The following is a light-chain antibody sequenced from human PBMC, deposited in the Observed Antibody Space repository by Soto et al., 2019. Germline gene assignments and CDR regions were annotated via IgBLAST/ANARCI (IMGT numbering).Light chain of an antibody. CDR3: QQYGTPLFT. Sequence: IVLTQSPGTLSLSPGERATLSCGASQSVTNNFLAWYQQKPGQAPRILIYGASSSATGVPDRFSGSGSGTDFTLTISRLEPGDFAVYYCQQYGTPLFTFGPGTKVDIK. J-gene: IGKJ3*01. V-gene: IGKV3-20*01. CDR2: GAS. CDR1: QSVTNNF.